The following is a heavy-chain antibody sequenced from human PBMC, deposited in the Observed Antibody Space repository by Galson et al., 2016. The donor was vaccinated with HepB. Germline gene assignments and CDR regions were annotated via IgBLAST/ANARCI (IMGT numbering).Heavy chain of an antibody. CDR2: IWFDGSYT. CDR1: GFNFSSYG. J-gene: IGHJ4*02. D-gene: IGHD1-1*01. Sequence: SLRLSCAASGFNFSSYGMHWVRQAPGKGLEWVAVIWFDGSYTYYADFVKGRFTISRDNSKNTLYLQTNSLRVEDTAVYFCARNLDQVELVGFDYWGQGTLVTVSS. CDR3: ARNLDQVELVGFDY. V-gene: IGHV3-33*01.